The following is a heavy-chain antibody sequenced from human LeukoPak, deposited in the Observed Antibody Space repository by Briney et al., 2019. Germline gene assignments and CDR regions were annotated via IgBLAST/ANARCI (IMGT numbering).Heavy chain of an antibody. CDR3: GKHDSSSDY. Sequence: GRSLRPSCAASGFIFSSYCMHWVRQAPGKGLEWVAFIRPDENDKYYAGSVQGRFTISRDNFMNTLHLQMNSLRVEDTAVYYCGKHDSSSDYWGQGTLVTVSS. J-gene: IGHJ4*02. D-gene: IGHD3-22*01. CDR1: GFIFSSYC. CDR2: IRPDENDK. V-gene: IGHV3-30*02.